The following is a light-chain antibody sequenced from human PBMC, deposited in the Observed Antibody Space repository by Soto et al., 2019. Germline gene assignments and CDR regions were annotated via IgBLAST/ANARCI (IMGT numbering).Light chain of an antibody. CDR2: GAS. J-gene: IGKJ3*01. Sequence: EIVLTQSPGTLSLSPGERATLSCRASQSVSSNYLAWHQQKPGQAPRLLIYGASSRAAGIPDRFRGSGSGTDFTLTISRLEPEDFAVYYCQKYGSSPFTFGPGTKVDIK. V-gene: IGKV3-20*01. CDR1: QSVSSNY. CDR3: QKYGSSPFT.